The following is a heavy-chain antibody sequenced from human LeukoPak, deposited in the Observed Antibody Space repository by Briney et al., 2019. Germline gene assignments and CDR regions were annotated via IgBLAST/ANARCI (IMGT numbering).Heavy chain of an antibody. CDR2: ISSSGSTT. Sequence: GGSLRLSCAASGFTFSSYEMNWVRQAPGKGLEWVSYISSSGSTTYYADSVKGRFTISGDNAKNSLYLQMNSLRAEDTAVYYCARDRGVPAAIFDYWGQGTLVTVSS. CDR1: GFTFSSYE. D-gene: IGHD2-2*01. V-gene: IGHV3-48*03. J-gene: IGHJ4*02. CDR3: ARDRGVPAAIFDY.